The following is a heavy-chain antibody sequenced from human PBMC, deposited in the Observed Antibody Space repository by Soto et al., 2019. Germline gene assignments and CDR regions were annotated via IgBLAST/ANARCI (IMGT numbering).Heavy chain of an antibody. V-gene: IGHV3-66*01. CDR3: ARVTNYYDLDY. CDR1: GFTVTSNY. J-gene: IGHJ4*02. D-gene: IGHD3-22*01. Sequence: EGSLRLSCVASGFTVTSNYMTWDRQPPGQGMDGVSVFFNGGATYYADSVKGRFTISRDSSKNTVYLQMNSLRAEDTAVYYCARVTNYYDLDYWGQGALVTVSS. CDR2: FFNGGAT.